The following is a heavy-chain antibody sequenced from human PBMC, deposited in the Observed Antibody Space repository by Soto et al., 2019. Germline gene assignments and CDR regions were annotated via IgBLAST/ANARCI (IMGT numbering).Heavy chain of an antibody. Sequence: QLQLQESGSGLVKPSQTLSLTCAVSGGSVTSLGYSWSWIRQPPGKGLEWIGYIYHTGSTYYNPSVNGRVAISLDRSKNHFSLTLSSVTAADTAEYFCAGRFGEARGIDFWGQGTLVTVSS. D-gene: IGHD3-10*01. CDR3: AGRFGEARGIDF. CDR2: IYHTGST. J-gene: IGHJ4*02. V-gene: IGHV4-30-2*01. CDR1: GGSVTSLGYS.